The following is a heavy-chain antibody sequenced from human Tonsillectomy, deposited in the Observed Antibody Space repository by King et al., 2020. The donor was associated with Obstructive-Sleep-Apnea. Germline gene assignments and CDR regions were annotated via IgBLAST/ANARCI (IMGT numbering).Heavy chain of an antibody. CDR3: VREDYGDFECAY. V-gene: IGHV4-39*07. CDR2: IYYSGST. D-gene: IGHD4-17*01. Sequence: QLQESGPGLVKPSETLSLTCTVSGVSISSSDYYLGWILQPPVKGLEWIGSIYYSGSTYYNPSLKSRVTISLDTSKNHFSLRLSSVTAADTAVYYCVREDYGDFECAYWGQGTLVTVSS. CDR1: GVSISSSDYY. J-gene: IGHJ4*02.